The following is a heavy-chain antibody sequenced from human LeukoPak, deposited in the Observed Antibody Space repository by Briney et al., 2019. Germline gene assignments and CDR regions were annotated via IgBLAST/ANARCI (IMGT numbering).Heavy chain of an antibody. D-gene: IGHD1-1*01. V-gene: IGHV1-2*02. J-gene: IGHJ3*02. Sequence: GASVKVSCKASGYTFTGYYMHWVRQAPGQGLEWMGWINPNSGGTNYAQKFQGRVTMTRDTSISTAYMELSSLRSEDTAVYYCARALERPDAFDIWGQGTMVTVSS. CDR2: INPNSGGT. CDR3: ARALERPDAFDI. CDR1: GYTFTGYY.